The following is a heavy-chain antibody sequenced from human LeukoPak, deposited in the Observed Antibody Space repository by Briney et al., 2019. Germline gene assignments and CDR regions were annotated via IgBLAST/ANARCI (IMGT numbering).Heavy chain of an antibody. CDR2: IIPIFRTP. CDR1: GGTFSSYA. V-gene: IGHV1-69*13. CDR3: ARGWLAETTVVTPYNY. D-gene: IGHD2-21*02. J-gene: IGHJ4*02. Sequence: GASVKFSCKASGGTFSSYAISWVRQAPGQGLEWMGGIIPIFRTPNYAQKFQGRVTITAVESMSTAYMELSSLRSEDTAVYYCARGWLAETTVVTPYNYWGQGTLVTVSS.